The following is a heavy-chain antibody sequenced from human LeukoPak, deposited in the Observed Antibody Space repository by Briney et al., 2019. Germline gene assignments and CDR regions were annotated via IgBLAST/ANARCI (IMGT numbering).Heavy chain of an antibody. Sequence: GGSLRLSCAASGFTFSSYTMNWVRQAPGKGLEWVSSISGTGTYIYYADSVKGRFTISRDNAKNSQYLQMNSLRAEDTAMYYCARGLCSGGTCYSGLDYWGRGTLVTVSS. CDR1: GFTFSSYT. CDR2: ISGTGTYI. V-gene: IGHV3-21*01. D-gene: IGHD2-15*01. J-gene: IGHJ4*02. CDR3: ARGLCSGGTCYSGLDY.